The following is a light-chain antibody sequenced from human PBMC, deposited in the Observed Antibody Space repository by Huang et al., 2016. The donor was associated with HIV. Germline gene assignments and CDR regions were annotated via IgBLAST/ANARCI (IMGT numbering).Light chain of an antibody. V-gene: IGKV3-15*01. J-gene: IGKJ4*01. CDR3: QQYNNWPLH. Sequence: EIVMTQSPATLSVSPGERATLSCRASQSVSSNLAWYQQKPGQAPRLLIYGASTRATGIPASFSGSGSGTEFTLTISSLQSEDFAVYYCQQYNNWPLHFGGGTKVEIK. CDR2: GAS. CDR1: QSVSSN.